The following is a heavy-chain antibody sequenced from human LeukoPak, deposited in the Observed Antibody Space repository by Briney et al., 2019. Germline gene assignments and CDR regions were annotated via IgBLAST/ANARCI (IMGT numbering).Heavy chain of an antibody. Sequence: GGSLRLSCAASGFTFDTYWMHWVRQAPGKGLVWVSRIHRDGNNINYADFVQGRFTVSRDNAKNTLYLQMHSLRVEDTAMYYCARGLRDRYGMDVWGQGTTVTVSS. CDR1: GFTFDTYW. CDR3: ARGLRDRYGMDV. J-gene: IGHJ6*02. V-gene: IGHV3-74*01. CDR2: IHRDGNNI.